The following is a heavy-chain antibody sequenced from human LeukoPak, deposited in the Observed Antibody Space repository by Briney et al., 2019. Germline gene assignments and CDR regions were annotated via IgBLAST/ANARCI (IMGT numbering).Heavy chain of an antibody. CDR1: GGSISSGGYY. J-gene: IGHJ4*02. D-gene: IGHD5-18*01. CDR2: IYYSGST. CDR3: AREDTAMVTPDY. Sequence: SETLSLTCTVSGGSISSGGYYWSWIRQHPGKGLEWIGYIYYSGSTYYNPSLKSRVTISVDTSKNQFSLKLSSVTAAGTAVYYCAREDTAMVTPDYWGQGTLVTVSS. V-gene: IGHV4-31*03.